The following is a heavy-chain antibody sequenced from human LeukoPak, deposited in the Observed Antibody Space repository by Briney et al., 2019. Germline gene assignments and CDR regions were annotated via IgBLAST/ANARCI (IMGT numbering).Heavy chain of an antibody. D-gene: IGHD3-10*01. V-gene: IGHV3-30-3*01. CDR1: GFTLSSYA. J-gene: IGHJ4*02. CDR2: ISYDGDHK. CDR3: ATGISMVRGPLM. Sequence: WGSLRLSCAASGFTLSSYAIHWLRQAPGKGLEWVGVISYDGDHKYYADSLKGRFTISRDNAKNTVYLQMNSLRHDDTAVYYCATGISMVRGPLMWGQGTLVTVSS.